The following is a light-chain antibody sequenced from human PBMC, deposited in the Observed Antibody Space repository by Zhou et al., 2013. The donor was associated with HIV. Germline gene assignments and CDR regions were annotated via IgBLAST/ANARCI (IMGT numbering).Light chain of an antibody. V-gene: IGKV1-5*03. J-gene: IGKJ1*01. CDR2: GAS. CDR3: QQYNSPPWT. Sequence: DIQMTQSRSTLSASVGDTVIITCRASQNIKSWLAWYQQKPGRAPKLLIYGASSLQSGLPSRFSGSGSGTEFILTISGLQPDDFATYYCQQYNSPPWTFGQGNQGGNQ. CDR1: QNIKSW.